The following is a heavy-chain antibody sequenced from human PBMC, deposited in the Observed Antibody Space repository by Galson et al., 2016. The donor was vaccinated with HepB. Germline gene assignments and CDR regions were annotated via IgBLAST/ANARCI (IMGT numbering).Heavy chain of an antibody. V-gene: IGHV3-23*01. CDR2: ISGSGLKT. Sequence: SLRLSCAASGFSFSSFAMTWVRQAPGKGLEWVSSISGSGLKTNYPDSVKGRFTVSRDNSKNTLYLQVNSLRAEDTAIYFCAKDFYDSSGYAVRILDYWGQGTLVTVSS. D-gene: IGHD3-22*01. CDR3: AKDFYDSSGYAVRILDY. J-gene: IGHJ4*02. CDR1: GFSFSSFA.